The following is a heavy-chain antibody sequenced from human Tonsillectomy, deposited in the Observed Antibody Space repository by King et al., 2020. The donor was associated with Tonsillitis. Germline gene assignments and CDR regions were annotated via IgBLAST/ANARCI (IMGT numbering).Heavy chain of an antibody. J-gene: IGHJ5*02. CDR3: ASDPGVTTTNWFDP. Sequence: QLVQSGAEVKKPGASVKVSCKASGYSFTSYAISWVRQAPGQGLEWMGWISGYNGNTNYAQKFQGRVTMTTDTSTSTAYMDLRSLRSDDTAVYYCASDPGVTTTNWFDPWGQGPLVTVSS. D-gene: IGHD4-11*01. V-gene: IGHV1-18*01. CDR1: GYSFTSYA. CDR2: ISGYNGNT.